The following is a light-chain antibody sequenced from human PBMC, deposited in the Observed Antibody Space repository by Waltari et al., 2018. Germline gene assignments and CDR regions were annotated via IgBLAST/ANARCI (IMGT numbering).Light chain of an antibody. J-gene: IGKJ3*01. CDR3: LQVNSYPFT. CDR2: GGS. Sequence: IQLTQSPLSLSASVGDRVTITCRASQGISSYLAWYQQKAGRAPKLLIYGGSTLPNGVPYRTSGSGFATDFTLTISSLQPEDFATYYCLQVNSYPFTFGPGTTVDIK. V-gene: IGKV1-9*01. CDR1: QGISSY.